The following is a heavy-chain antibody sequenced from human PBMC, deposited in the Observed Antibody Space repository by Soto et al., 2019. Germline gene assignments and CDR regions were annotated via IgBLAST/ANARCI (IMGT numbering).Heavy chain of an antibody. V-gene: IGHV4-59*08. J-gene: IGHJ4*02. D-gene: IGHD3-9*01. Sequence: QVQLKESGPGLVKPSETLSLTCTVSGDSIRSYYWSWIRQPPGKGLEWIGYIYYSGSTNYNPSLKSPLTMSVDTSKNQFSLKLSSVTAADTALYYCARQYYDILTGYHYYFDYWGQGTLVTVSS. CDR1: GDSIRSYY. CDR3: ARQYYDILTGYHYYFDY. CDR2: IYYSGST.